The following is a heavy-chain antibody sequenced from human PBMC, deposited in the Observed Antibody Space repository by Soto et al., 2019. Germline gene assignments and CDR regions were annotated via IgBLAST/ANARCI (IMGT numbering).Heavy chain of an antibody. CDR2: INTANSDT. CDR3: GSRPGIAVAGLDY. V-gene: IGHV1-3*04. CDR1: GYTFTSYA. Sequence: QVQLVQSGAEVKQPGASVKVSCKASGYTFTSYAMHWVRQVPEQRLEWMGWINTANSDTKYSQKFQGRVTITRDTSGSTAYMELSSLRSEDTAVYYCGSRPGIAVAGLDYWGQGTLVTVSS. D-gene: IGHD6-19*01. J-gene: IGHJ4*02.